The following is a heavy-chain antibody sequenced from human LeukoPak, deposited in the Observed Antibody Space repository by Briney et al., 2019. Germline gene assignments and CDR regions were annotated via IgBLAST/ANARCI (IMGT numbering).Heavy chain of an antibody. CDR1: GGSISSYY. V-gene: IGHV4-59*01. CDR2: IYYSGST. J-gene: IGHJ6*02. CDR3: ARVPPLRQSYYYYYGMDV. D-gene: IGHD6-19*01. Sequence: SETLSLTCTVSGGSISSYYWSWIRQPPGKALEWIGYIYYSGSTNYNPSLKSRVTISVDTSKNQFSLKLSSVTAADTAVYYCARVPPLRQSYYYYYGMDVWGQGTTVTVSS.